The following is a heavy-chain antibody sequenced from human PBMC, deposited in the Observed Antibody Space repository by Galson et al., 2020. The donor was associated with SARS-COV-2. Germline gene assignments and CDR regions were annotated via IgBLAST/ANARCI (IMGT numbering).Heavy chain of an antibody. CDR2: IYYSGST. V-gene: IGHV4-39*01. Sequence: ASETLSLTCTVSGGSISSSSYYWGWIRQPPGKGLEWIGSIYYSGSTYYNPSLKSRVTISVDTSKNQFSLKLSSVTAADTAVYYCARAEFRIVVVPAANNWFDPWGQGTLVTVSS. CDR3: ARAEFRIVVVPAANNWFDP. D-gene: IGHD2-2*01. J-gene: IGHJ5*02. CDR1: GGSISSSSYY.